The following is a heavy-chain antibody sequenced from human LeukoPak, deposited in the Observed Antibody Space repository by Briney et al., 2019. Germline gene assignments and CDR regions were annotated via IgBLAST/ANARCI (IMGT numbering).Heavy chain of an antibody. CDR1: RYSFTSYW. J-gene: IGHJ4*02. CDR3: ARYPGYKFTPKYYFDY. V-gene: IGHV5-51*01. CDR2: IYPGESDT. D-gene: IGHD3-9*01. Sequence: GESLKISCKGSRYSFTSYWIGWVRQMPGKGLEWMGIIYPGESDTRYSPSFQGQVTISAVKSLSTAYLQWSSLKASDTAMYYCARYPGYKFTPKYYFDYWGQGTLVTVSS.